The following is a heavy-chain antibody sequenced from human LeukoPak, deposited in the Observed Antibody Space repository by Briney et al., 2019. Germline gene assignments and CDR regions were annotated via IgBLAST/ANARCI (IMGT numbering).Heavy chain of an antibody. V-gene: IGHV3-21*01. CDR3: ARDPDPYDSSGYYYY. Sequence: GGSLRLSCAASGFTFSSYSMNWVRQAPGKGLKWVPSISSSSSYIYYADSVKGRFTISRDNAKNSLYLQMNSLRAEDTAVYYCARDPDPYDSSGYYYYWGQGTLVTVSS. D-gene: IGHD3-22*01. J-gene: IGHJ4*02. CDR2: ISSSSSYI. CDR1: GFTFSSYS.